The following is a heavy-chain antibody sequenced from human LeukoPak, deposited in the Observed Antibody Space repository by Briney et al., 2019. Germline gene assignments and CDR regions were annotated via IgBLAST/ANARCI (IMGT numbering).Heavy chain of an antibody. CDR1: GFTFSNAW. D-gene: IGHD2-2*01. CDR2: IKSKTDGGTT. V-gene: IGHV3-15*01. CDR3: TTEAVVVVPAAKEVNWFDP. Sequence: GGSLRLSCAASGFTFSNAWMSWVRQAPGKGLEWVGRIKSKTDGGTTDYAAPVKGRFTISRDDSKNTLYLQMNSLKTEDTAVYYCTTEAVVVVPAAKEVNWFDPWGQGTLVTVSS. J-gene: IGHJ5*02.